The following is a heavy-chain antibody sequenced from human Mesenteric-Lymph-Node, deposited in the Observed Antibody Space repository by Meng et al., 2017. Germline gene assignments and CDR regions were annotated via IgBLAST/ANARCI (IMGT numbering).Heavy chain of an antibody. CDR1: GYTVSNYT. J-gene: IGHJ4*02. CDR3: ARGGSFDA. CDR2: ISTNTGNR. Sequence: VRSGESGIVVEKPGASVKVYCKDSGYTVSNYTINWVRQYHGRSVVWMGWISTNTGNRTYNQGFKGRFVFSLDTSVSTAYLKISSLKAEDTAVYYCARGGSFDAWGQGTLVTVSS. V-gene: IGHV7-4-1*02.